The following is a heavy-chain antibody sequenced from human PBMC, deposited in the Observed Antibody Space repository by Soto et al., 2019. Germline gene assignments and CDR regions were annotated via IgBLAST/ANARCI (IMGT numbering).Heavy chain of an antibody. J-gene: IGHJ4*02. CDR2: INHSGST. D-gene: IGHD2-15*01. CDR3: ARVYCSGGRCYPGDD. Sequence: SETLSLTCAVYGGSFSGYYWSWIRQPPGKGLEWIGEINHSGSTNYNPSLKSRVTISVDTSKNQFSLKLSSVTAADTAVYYCARVYCSGGRCYPGDDWGQGTLVTVSS. V-gene: IGHV4-34*01. CDR1: GGSFSGYY.